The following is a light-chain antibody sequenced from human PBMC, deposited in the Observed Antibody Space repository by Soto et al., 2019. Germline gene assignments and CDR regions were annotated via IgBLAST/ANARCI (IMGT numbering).Light chain of an antibody. CDR3: ATWDDSLNAWV. J-gene: IGLJ3*02. Sequence: QSVLTQPPSASGTPEQRVTISCSGRNSNIGSYTVNWYLQLPGTAPKLLIYSDNQRPSGVPDRFSGSKSGTSASLAISGLQSEDEADYYCATWDDSLNAWVFGGGTKLTVL. CDR1: NSNIGSYT. V-gene: IGLV1-44*01. CDR2: SDN.